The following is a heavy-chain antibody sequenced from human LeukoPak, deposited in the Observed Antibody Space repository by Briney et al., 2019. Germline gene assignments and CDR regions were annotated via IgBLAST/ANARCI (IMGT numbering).Heavy chain of an antibody. CDR2: INPNSGGT. D-gene: IGHD4-17*01. V-gene: IGHV1-2*02. J-gene: IGHJ3*02. Sequence: ASVKVSCKTSGYSVNAYNMHWVRQAPGQGLEWMGWINPNSGGTNYAQKFQGRVTMTRDTSISTAYMELSRLRSDDTAVYYCARGRLYGDYTDAFDIWGQGTMVTVSS. CDR1: GYSVNAYN. CDR3: ARGRLYGDYTDAFDI.